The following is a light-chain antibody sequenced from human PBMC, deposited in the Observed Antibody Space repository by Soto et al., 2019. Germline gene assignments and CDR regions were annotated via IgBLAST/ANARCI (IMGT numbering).Light chain of an antibody. J-gene: IGKJ1*01. Sequence: DIDLTQSPCTLSSSQLEIVTLSCMASQCLSSTFLAWYQKRASAAPRLLFYGASYGATVISNRFSGGGSRPDFPPTISLQAAEYSADYYRQQYGSSGTFGQGTKVDIK. CDR2: GAS. CDR1: QCLSSTF. V-gene: IGKV3-20*01. CDR3: QQYGSSGT.